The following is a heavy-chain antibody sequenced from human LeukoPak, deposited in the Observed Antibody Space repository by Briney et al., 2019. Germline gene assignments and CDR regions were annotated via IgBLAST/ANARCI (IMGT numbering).Heavy chain of an antibody. CDR2: IRSDGSNK. J-gene: IGHJ4*02. CDR1: GFTFSSYG. Sequence: PGGSLRLSCAASGFTFSSYGMHWVRQTPGKGLEWVAFIRSDGSNKYYADSVKGRFTISRDNSKKTLYLQINSLRAEDTAVYYCAKEDRYGSVYWGQGTLVTVSP. V-gene: IGHV3-30*02. CDR3: AKEDRYGSVY. D-gene: IGHD5-18*01.